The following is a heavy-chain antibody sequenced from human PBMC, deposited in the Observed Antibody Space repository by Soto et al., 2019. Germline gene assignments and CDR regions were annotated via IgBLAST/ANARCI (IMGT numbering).Heavy chain of an antibody. V-gene: IGHV4-31*03. CDR1: GGSISTGGYY. Sequence: QVQLQESGPGLVKPSQTLSLTCTVSGGSISTGGYYLSWIRQHPGKGLEWIGYIYTSATTYYNPSLKSRVTISVDTSKSQFSLKLSSVTVADPAVYYCAREPAPWCQGALVTASS. CDR2: IYTSATT. CDR3: AREPAP. J-gene: IGHJ5*02.